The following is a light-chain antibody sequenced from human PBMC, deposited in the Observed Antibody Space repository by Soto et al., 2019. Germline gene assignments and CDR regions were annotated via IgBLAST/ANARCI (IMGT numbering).Light chain of an antibody. Sequence: DIQMTPSPSSLSASVGDRVTITCRASESIARHLNWYQHKPGKAPKLLIYAASSLQNGVPSRFRGGGSVTDFTLTINNLQPEYFATYYCQQTYSTLSITFGQGTRLEIK. J-gene: IGKJ5*01. CDR2: AAS. CDR3: QQTYSTLSIT. CDR1: ESIARH. V-gene: IGKV1-39*01.